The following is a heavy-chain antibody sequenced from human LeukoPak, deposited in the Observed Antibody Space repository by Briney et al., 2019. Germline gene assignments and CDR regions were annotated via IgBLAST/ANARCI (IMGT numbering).Heavy chain of an antibody. D-gene: IGHD3-22*01. Sequence: VQPGGSLRLSCAASGFTFSSYAMSWVRQAPGNGLEWVSAISGSGGSTYYADSVKGRFTISRDNSKNTLYLQMNSLRAEDTAVYYCAKTEEYYYDSSGYDYWGQGTLVTVSS. CDR2: ISGSGGST. CDR3: AKTEEYYYDSSGYDY. V-gene: IGHV3-23*01. J-gene: IGHJ4*02. CDR1: GFTFSSYA.